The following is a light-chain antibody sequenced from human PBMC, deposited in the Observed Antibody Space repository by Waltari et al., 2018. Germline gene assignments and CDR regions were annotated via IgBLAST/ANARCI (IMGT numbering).Light chain of an antibody. CDR1: QSISKY. V-gene: IGKV3-20*01. CDR2: ETS. J-gene: IGKJ1*01. CDR3: QKYERLPAT. Sequence: EIMLTQSPATLSLSPGARATLSCRASQSISKYLAWSQQKPGPAPRLLIYETSRRATGIPDRFSGSGSGTDFSLTISRLEPEDFAVYYCQKYERLPATFGQGTKVEFK.